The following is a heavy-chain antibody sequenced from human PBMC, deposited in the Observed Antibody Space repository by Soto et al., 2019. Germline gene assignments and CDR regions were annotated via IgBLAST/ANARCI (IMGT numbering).Heavy chain of an antibody. J-gene: IGHJ4*02. D-gene: IGHD6-13*01. CDR2: ISVNSGNT. Sequence: QVQLVQSGPEVKQPGASVKVSCKSSGYTFASYGVTWVRQAPGQGLEWMGWISVNSGNTNYEQKLQGRGSMTADTSTNTAYMELRSLRSDDTAVYFCARDRSSSWYGDHWGQGTLVTVSS. V-gene: IGHV1-18*01. CDR1: GYTFASYG. CDR3: ARDRSSSWYGDH.